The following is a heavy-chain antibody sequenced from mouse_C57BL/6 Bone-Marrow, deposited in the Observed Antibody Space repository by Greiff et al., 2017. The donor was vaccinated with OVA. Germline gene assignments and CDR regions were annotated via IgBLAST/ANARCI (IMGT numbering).Heavy chain of an antibody. CDR1: GFTFSDYG. V-gene: IGHV5-17*01. CDR2: ISSGSSTI. Sequence: EVKLVESGGGLVKPGGSLKLSCAASGFTFSDYGMHWVRQAPEKGLEWVAYISSGSSTIYYADTVKGRFTISRDNAKNTLFLQMTSLRSEDTAMYYCARGGLTDYFDYWGQGTTLTVSS. CDR3: ARGGLTDYFDY. D-gene: IGHD4-1*01. J-gene: IGHJ2*01.